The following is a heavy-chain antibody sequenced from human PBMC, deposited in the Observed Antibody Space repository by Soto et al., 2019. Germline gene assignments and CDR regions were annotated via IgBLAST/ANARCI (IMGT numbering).Heavy chain of an antibody. V-gene: IGHV1-69*01. D-gene: IGHD1-1*01. CDR1: GGTFSSYA. CDR3: ARGIPNDNPYYFDY. Sequence: QVQLVQSGAEVKKPGSSVKVSCKASGGTFSSYAISWVRQAPRQGLEWMGGIIPIFGTANYAQKFQGRVTITADESTSTAYMELSSLRSEDTAVYYCARGIPNDNPYYFDYWGQGTLVTVSS. J-gene: IGHJ4*02. CDR2: IIPIFGTA.